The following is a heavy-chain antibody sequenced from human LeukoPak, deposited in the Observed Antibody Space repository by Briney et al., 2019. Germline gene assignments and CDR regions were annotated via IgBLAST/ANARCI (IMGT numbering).Heavy chain of an antibody. CDR1: GGSINSYY. D-gene: IGHD3-9*01. CDR2: IYYSGST. V-gene: IGHV4-59*01. CDR3: ARCRDYDILTGSSCNWFDP. J-gene: IGHJ5*02. Sequence: SETLSLTCTVSGGSINSYYWSWVRQPSGKGLEWIGYIYYSGSTNYNPSLKSRVTISVDTSKNQFSLKLSSVTAADTAVYYCARCRDYDILTGSSCNWFDPWGQGTLVTVSS.